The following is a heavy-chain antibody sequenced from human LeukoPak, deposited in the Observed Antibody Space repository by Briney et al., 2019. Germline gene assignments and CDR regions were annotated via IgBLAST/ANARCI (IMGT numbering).Heavy chain of an antibody. V-gene: IGHV3-48*03. CDR2: ISNSDSTI. J-gene: IGHJ3*02. CDR1: GYTFSSYE. D-gene: IGHD2-2*03. Sequence: GGSLRLSCAASGYTFSSYEMNWVRQAPGRGLEWVSYISNSDSTIYYADSVKGRFTISRDNAKNSLYLQMNSLGAEDTAVYYCARERGGFCSSTTCSRAFDIWGQGTMVTVSS. CDR3: ARERGGFCSSTTCSRAFDI.